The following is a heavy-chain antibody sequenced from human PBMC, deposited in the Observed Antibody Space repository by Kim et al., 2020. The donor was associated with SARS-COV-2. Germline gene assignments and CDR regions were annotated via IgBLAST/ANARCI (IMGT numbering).Heavy chain of an antibody. J-gene: IGHJ6*02. Sequence: GGSLRLSCAASGFTFSSYAMSWVRQAPGKGLEWVSAISGSGGSTYYADSVKGRFTISRDNSKNTLYLQMNSLRAEDTAVYYCAKLPTLRRFGELLVGRDYDYYYGMDVWGQGTTVTVSS. CDR1: GFTFSSYA. D-gene: IGHD3-10*01. CDR3: AKLPTLRRFGELLVGRDYDYYYGMDV. CDR2: ISGSGGST. V-gene: IGHV3-23*01.